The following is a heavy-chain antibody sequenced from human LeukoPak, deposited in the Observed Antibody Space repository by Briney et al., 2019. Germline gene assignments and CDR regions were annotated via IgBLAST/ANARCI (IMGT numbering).Heavy chain of an antibody. CDR2: INHSGST. CDR3: ARVRTPGIAVAGTLRYFDY. J-gene: IGHJ4*02. V-gene: IGHV4-34*01. D-gene: IGHD6-19*01. Sequence: SETLSLTCAVYGGSLSGYYWSWIRQPPGKGLEWIGEINHSGSTNYNPSLKSRVTISVDTSKNQFSLKLSSVTAADTAVYYCARVRTPGIAVAGTLRYFDYWGQGTLVTVSS. CDR1: GGSLSGYY.